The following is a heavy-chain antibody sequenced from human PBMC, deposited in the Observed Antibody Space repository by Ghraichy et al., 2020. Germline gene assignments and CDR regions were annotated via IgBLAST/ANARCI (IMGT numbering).Heavy chain of an antibody. CDR3: ARLGDSGESRYRHLDF. Sequence: GGSLRLSCAASGFTFSDYWMFWVRQAPGKGPEWVANIKQDGSEKFYVDSVKDRFAISRDNANKFLYLEMNSLRGEDTGLYYCARLGDSGESRYRHLDFRGQGTLVTVSS. V-gene: IGHV3-7*01. D-gene: IGHD2-15*01. J-gene: IGHJ4*02. CDR2: IKQDGSEK. CDR1: GFTFSDYW.